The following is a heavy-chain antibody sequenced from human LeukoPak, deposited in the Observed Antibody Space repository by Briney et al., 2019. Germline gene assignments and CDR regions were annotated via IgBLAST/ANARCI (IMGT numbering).Heavy chain of an antibody. CDR2: ISRHGGST. V-gene: IGHV3-64*01. CDR3: ARVGDNDAFDI. CDR1: GFTFSNYA. D-gene: IGHD4-17*01. J-gene: IGHJ3*02. Sequence: GGSLRLSCGASGFTFSNYAMHWVRQAPGKGLEYVSAISRHGGSTYYANSVKGRFTISRDNSKNTLYLQMGSLRAEDMAVFYCARVGDNDAFDIWGQGTVVTVSS.